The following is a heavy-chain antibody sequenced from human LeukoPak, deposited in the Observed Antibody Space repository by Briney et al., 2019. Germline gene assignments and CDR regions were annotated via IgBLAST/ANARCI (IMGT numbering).Heavy chain of an antibody. V-gene: IGHV3-74*01. J-gene: IGHJ3*01. Sequence: PGGSLRLSCAASGITFSSYWMHWVRQVPGKGLEWLSYIKSDGTNTGYADPVKGRFTVSRDNAKNTLYLEMNSLGGEDTAVYYCARSPRVYDSSGHLHDAFDLWGQGTMVTVSS. D-gene: IGHD3-22*01. CDR1: GITFSSYW. CDR3: ARSPRVYDSSGHLHDAFDL. CDR2: IKSDGTNT.